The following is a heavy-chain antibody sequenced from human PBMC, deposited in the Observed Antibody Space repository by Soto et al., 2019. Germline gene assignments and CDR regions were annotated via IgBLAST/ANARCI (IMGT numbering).Heavy chain of an antibody. D-gene: IGHD5-12*01. CDR3: ARLVVATFGYYYYGMDV. J-gene: IGHJ6*02. Sequence: GESLKISCKGSGYSFTSYWISWVRQMPGKGLEWMGRIDPSDSYTNYSPSFQGHVTISADKSISTAYLQWSSLKASDTAMYYCARLVVATFGYYYYGMDVCGQGTTVTVSS. CDR1: GYSFTSYW. CDR2: IDPSDSYT. V-gene: IGHV5-10-1*01.